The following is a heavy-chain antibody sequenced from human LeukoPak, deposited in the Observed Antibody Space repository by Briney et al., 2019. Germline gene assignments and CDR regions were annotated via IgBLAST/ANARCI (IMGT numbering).Heavy chain of an antibody. CDR1: GGTFSSYA. D-gene: IGHD3-10*01. Sequence: SVKVSCKASGGTFSSYAISWVRQAPGQGLEWMGGIIPIFGTANYAQKFQGRVTITTDESTSTAYMELSSLRSEDTAVYYCAREPPYYGSGSYSPGDIWFDPWGQGTLVTVSS. CDR2: IIPIFGTA. J-gene: IGHJ5*02. V-gene: IGHV1-69*05. CDR3: AREPPYYGSGSYSPGDIWFDP.